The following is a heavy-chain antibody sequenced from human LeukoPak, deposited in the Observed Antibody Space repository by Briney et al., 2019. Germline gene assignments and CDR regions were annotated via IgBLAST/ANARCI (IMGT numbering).Heavy chain of an antibody. CDR1: GYTFTGYY. J-gene: IGHJ6*02. D-gene: IGHD2-2*01. V-gene: IGHV1-2*02. CDR2: INPNSGGT. CDR3: ARDLYCSATRCPPSQFGLDV. Sequence: ASVKVSCKASGYTFTGYYMHWVRQAPGQGLEWMEWINPNSGGTNYAQKFQGRVTMTRDTSISTAYMELSRLRSDDTAFYYCARDLYCSATRCPPSQFGLDVWGQGTTVTVSS.